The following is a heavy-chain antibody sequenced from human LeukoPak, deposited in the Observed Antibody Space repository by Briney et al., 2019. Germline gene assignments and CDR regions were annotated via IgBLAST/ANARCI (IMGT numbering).Heavy chain of an antibody. J-gene: IGHJ4*02. V-gene: IGHV3-48*03. Sequence: GGSLRLSCAASGFTFSSYEMNWVRQAPGKGLEWGSYISSSGSTIYYADSVKGRFTISRDNSKNTLYLQMNSLRAEDTAVYYCARRAGAYSHPYDYWGQGTLVTVSS. CDR2: ISSSGSTI. CDR3: ARRAGAYSHPYDY. D-gene: IGHD4/OR15-4a*01. CDR1: GFTFSSYE.